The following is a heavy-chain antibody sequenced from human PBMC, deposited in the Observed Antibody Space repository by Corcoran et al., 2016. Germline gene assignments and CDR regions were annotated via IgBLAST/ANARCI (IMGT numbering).Heavy chain of an antibody. CDR3: ARDSGSYYGDY. J-gene: IGHJ4*02. V-gene: IGHV1-46*01. Sequence: QVQLVQSGAEVKKPGASVKVSCKASGYTFTSYYMHWVRQAPGQGLEWMGIINPSGGSTSYAQKFQGRVTMTRDTSTSTVYMELSSLRSEETAVYYCARDSGSYYGDYWGQGTLVTVSS. CDR2: INPSGGST. CDR1: GYTFTSYY. D-gene: IGHD1-26*01.